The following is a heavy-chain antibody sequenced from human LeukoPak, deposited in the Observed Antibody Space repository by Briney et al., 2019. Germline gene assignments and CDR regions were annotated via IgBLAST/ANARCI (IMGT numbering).Heavy chain of an antibody. D-gene: IGHD6-19*01. V-gene: IGHV3-21*01. CDR1: GFTFSSYS. CDR2: IPSSSSYI. CDR3: ARVFSSGWAAEYFQH. J-gene: IGHJ1*01. Sequence: PGGSLRLSCAASGFTFSSYSMNWVRQAPGRGREWVSSIPSSSSYIYYADSVKGRFTISRDNAKNSLYLQMNSLRAEDTAVYYCARVFSSGWAAEYFQHWGQGTLVTVSS.